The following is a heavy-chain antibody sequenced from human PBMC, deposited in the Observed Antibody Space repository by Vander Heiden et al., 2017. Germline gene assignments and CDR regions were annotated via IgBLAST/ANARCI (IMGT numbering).Heavy chain of an antibody. J-gene: IGHJ6*02. Sequence: EVQLLEPGGGLDLPGGSLRLSCAAPGFPVTRFAMTWVRQAPGKGLEWVSSIISNGGSTFYADSVKGRFTISRDNSKNTLYLQMNSLRAEDTAVYFCAKDPILRTVGYYYGMDLWGHGTTVTVSS. D-gene: IGHD4-17*01. CDR3: AKDPILRTVGYYYGMDL. V-gene: IGHV3-23*01. CDR1: GFPVTRFA. CDR2: IISNGGST.